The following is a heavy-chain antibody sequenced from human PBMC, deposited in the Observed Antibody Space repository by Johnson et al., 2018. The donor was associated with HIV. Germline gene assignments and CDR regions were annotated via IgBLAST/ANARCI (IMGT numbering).Heavy chain of an antibody. J-gene: IGHJ3*02. CDR1: GFTFSSYA. V-gene: IGHV3-30*04. CDR2: ISYDGSNK. D-gene: IGHD4-23*01. Sequence: QVQLVESGGGVVQPGRSLRLSCAASGFTFSSYAMHWVRQAPGKGLEWVAVISYDGSNKYYADSVKGRFIISRDNSKNTLYLQMNSLRAEDTAVYYCARVTQQVVRVGSDAFDIWGQGTMVTVSS. CDR3: ARVTQQVVRVGSDAFDI.